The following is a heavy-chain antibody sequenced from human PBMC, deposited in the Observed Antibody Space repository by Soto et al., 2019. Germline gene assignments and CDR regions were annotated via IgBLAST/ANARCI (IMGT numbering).Heavy chain of an antibody. D-gene: IGHD5-18*01. CDR1: GFTFSDYY. V-gene: IGHV3-11*01. Sequence: GGSLRLSCAASGFTFSDYYMSWIRQAPGKGLEWVSYISSSGSTIYYADSVKGRFTISRDNAKNSLYLQMNSLRAEDPAVYYCAREEGERPWIQLWLDYYYGMDVWGQGTTVTVSS. CDR2: ISSSGSTI. J-gene: IGHJ6*02. CDR3: AREEGERPWIQLWLDYYYGMDV.